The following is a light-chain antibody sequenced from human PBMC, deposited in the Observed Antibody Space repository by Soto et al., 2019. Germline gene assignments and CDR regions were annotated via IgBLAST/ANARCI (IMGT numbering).Light chain of an antibody. Sequence: QSVLTQPPSASGTPGQRVTISRSGRSSNIGSNLVYWYQHLPGTAPKLVIYRNSQRPSGVPDRFSGSKSGTSASLAISGLQSEDEADYYCAGWDDSMSGYVFGPGTKVTVL. CDR3: AGWDDSMSGYV. CDR1: SSNIGSNL. CDR2: RNS. J-gene: IGLJ1*01. V-gene: IGLV1-47*01.